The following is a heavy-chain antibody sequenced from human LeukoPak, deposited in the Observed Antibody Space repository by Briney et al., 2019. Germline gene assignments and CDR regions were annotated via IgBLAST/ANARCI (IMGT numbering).Heavy chain of an antibody. V-gene: IGHV1-18*01. CDR3: ARSHSGSLRAPFDF. CDR1: GYTFTNFG. J-gene: IGHJ4*01. CDR2: ISAYNGNT. Sequence: ASVKVSCKASGYTFTNFGIIWVRQAPGQGLEWMGWISAYNGNTKYSQRVQGRVTLTADTSTSTAYMEIRSLRFDDTAIYYCARSHSGSLRAPFDFWGQGTLVTVSS. D-gene: IGHD3-22*01.